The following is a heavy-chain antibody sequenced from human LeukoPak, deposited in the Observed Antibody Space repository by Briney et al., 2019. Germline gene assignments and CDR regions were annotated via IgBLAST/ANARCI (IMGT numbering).Heavy chain of an antibody. CDR3: ARLVHPRTTADY. Sequence: SETLSVTCTVSGGSISSYYWSWIRQPPGKGLEWIGYIYYSGSTNYNPSLKSRVTISVDTSKNQFSLKLSSVTAADTAVYYCARLVHPRTTADYWGQGTLVTVSS. CDR1: GGSISSYY. V-gene: IGHV4-59*08. D-gene: IGHD4-17*01. CDR2: IYYSGST. J-gene: IGHJ4*02.